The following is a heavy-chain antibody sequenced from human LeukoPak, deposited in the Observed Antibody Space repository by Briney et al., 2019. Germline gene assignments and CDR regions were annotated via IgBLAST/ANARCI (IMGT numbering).Heavy chain of an antibody. CDR1: GGTFSSYA. CDR3: ARGGVADIIRRYWFDP. V-gene: IGHV1-69*13. J-gene: IGHJ5*02. CDR2: IIPIFGTP. D-gene: IGHD2-15*01. Sequence: SVKVSCKASGGTFSSYAISWVRQAPGQGLEWMGGIIPIFGTPNYSQKFQGRVTITADESTSTAYMELSSLRSEDTAVYYCARGGVADIIRRYWFDPWGQGTLVTVSS.